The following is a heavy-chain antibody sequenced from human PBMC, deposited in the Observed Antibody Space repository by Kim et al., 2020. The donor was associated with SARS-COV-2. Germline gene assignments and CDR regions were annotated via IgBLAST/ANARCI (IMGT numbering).Heavy chain of an antibody. CDR3: ALKGSFGSGY. D-gene: IGHD3-3*01. CDR1: GVAFSNYA. J-gene: IGHJ4*02. V-gene: IGHV3-23*01. Sequence: GGSLRLSCTVSGVAFSNYAMTWVRQVPEKGLEWVSAVSGSGDKTYYVDSVKGRFTISRDNSKSTLYPQMNSLRAEDTAIYYCALKGSFGSGYGGQGTLVTVSS. CDR2: VSGSGDKT.